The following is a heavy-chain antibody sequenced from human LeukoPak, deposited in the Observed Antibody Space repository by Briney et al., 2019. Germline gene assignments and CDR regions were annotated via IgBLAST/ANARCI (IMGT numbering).Heavy chain of an antibody. CDR2: IYYSGSI. Sequence: SSETLSLTCTVSGASISSYYWSWIRQPPGKGLEWIGDIYYSGSIKYNPSLKSRVTMSVDTSKNQFSLKLSSVTAADTAIYYCARENPSGYYNRPIDYWGQGTLVTVSS. V-gene: IGHV4-59*01. D-gene: IGHD3-22*01. CDR3: ARENPSGYYNRPIDY. J-gene: IGHJ4*02. CDR1: GASISSYY.